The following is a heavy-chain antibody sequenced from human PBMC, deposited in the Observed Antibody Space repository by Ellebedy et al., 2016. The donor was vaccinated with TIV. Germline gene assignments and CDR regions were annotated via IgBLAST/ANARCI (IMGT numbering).Heavy chain of an antibody. J-gene: IGHJ3*02. CDR3: TSETFNDVDLTVWGVFEM. CDR2: IHTDGST. Sequence: GESLKISCTTSGFTVNTNYMSWVRKAPGKGLEWVCVIHTDGSTYYADSVRGRFTISRDNSKNTLYLQMNSLRAEDTAVYFCTSETFNDVDLTVWGVFEMWGQGTMVTVSS. V-gene: IGHV3-66*01. D-gene: IGHD4-11*01. CDR1: GFTVNTNY.